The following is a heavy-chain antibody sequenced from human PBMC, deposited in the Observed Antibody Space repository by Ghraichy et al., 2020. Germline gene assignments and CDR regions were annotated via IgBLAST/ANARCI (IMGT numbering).Heavy chain of an antibody. CDR1: GYTFTGYY. CDR2: INPNSGGT. D-gene: IGHD3-3*01. CDR3: ARDSHYDFWSGPKAFDY. J-gene: IGHJ4*02. Sequence: ASVKVSCKASGYTFTGYYMHWVRQAPGQGLEWMGWINPNSGGTNYAQKFQGRVTMTRDTSISTAYMELSRLRSDDTAVYYCARDSHYDFWSGPKAFDYWGQGTLVTVSS. V-gene: IGHV1-2*02.